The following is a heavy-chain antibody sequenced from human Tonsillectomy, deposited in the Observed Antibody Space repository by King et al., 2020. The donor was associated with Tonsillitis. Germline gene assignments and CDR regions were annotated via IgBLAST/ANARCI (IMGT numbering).Heavy chain of an antibody. CDR2: ISSSSSYI. CDR1: GFTFSSYS. D-gene: IGHD6-19*01. J-gene: IGHJ4*02. V-gene: IGHV3-21*01. CDR3: AREGDLSGWSHLYYFDY. Sequence: VQLGESGGGLVKPGGSLRLSCAASGFTFSSYSMNWVRQAPGKGLEWVSSISSSSSYIYYADSVKGRFTISRDNAKNSLYLQMNSLRAEDTAVYYCAREGDLSGWSHLYYFDYWGQGTLVTVSS.